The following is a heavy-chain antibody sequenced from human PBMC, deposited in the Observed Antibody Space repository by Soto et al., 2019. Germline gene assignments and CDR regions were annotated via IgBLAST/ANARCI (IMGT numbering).Heavy chain of an antibody. CDR3: AHQKYYDYVWGSYEYSYYFDY. J-gene: IGHJ4*02. V-gene: IGHV4-39*01. Sequence: SETLSLTCTVSDDSIGSSIYYWGRIRQPPGKGLEWIGNIYYNGRTNYNPSLKSRVTISVEKSKNQFSLKLSSVTAADTAVYYCAHQKYYDYVWGSYEYSYYFDYWGPGTLVTVSS. CDR1: DDSIGSSIYY. CDR2: IYYNGRT. D-gene: IGHD3-16*01.